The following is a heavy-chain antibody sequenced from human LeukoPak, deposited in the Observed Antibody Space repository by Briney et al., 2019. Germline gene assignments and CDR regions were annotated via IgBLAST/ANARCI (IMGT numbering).Heavy chain of an antibody. CDR3: ARVLYDYVWGSYGGDYYFDY. D-gene: IGHD3-16*01. J-gene: IGHJ4*02. CDR2: ISSSGSTI. CDR1: GFTFSSYE. Sequence: GGSLRLSCAASGFTFSSYEMNWVRQAPGKGLEWVSYISSSGSTIYYAASVKGRFTISRDNAKNSLYLQMNSLRAEDTAVYYCARVLYDYVWGSYGGDYYFDYWGQGTLVTVAS. V-gene: IGHV3-48*03.